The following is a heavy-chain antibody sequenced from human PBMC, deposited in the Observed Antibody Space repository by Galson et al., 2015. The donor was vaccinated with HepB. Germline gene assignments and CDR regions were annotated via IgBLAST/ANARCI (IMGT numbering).Heavy chain of an antibody. CDR2: IKSKTDGGTT. CDR3: TTDVRYSGSYYRAFDI. CDR1: GFTFSNAW. Sequence: SLRLSCAASGFTFSNAWMSWVRQAPGKGLEWVGRIKSKTDGGTTDYAAPVKGRFTISRDDSKNTLYLQMNSLKTEDTAVYYCTTDVRYSGSYYRAFDIWGQGTLVTVSS. V-gene: IGHV3-15*01. J-gene: IGHJ4*02. D-gene: IGHD1-26*01.